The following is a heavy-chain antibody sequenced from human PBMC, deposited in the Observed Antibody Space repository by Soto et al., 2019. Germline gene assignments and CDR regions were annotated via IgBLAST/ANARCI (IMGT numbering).Heavy chain of an antibody. D-gene: IGHD2-2*01. CDR1: GESFSGYY. CDR3: GGGGRVGYCLGTSGHNWFDP. J-gene: IGHJ5*02. Sequence: QIEHWGAVLLKPSEPLSLTCTVYGESFSGYYWSWIRQPPGKGLEWIGEINHSGSRNYSPSRKSRVTTLVDRPKNASARKLASVTAPDTAVYFCGGGGRVGYCLGTSGHNWFDPWGQGTLVSVSS. CDR2: INHSGSR. V-gene: IGHV4-34*01.